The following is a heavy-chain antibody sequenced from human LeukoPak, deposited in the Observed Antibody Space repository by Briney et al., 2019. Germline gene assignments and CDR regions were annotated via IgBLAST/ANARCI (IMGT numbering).Heavy chain of an antibody. J-gene: IGHJ6*03. V-gene: IGHV3-30*02. CDR1: GFTFSSYG. D-gene: IGHD5-18*01. CDR3: ARDGDVDTAMENYYYYYMDV. Sequence: PGGSPRLSCAASGFTFSSYGMHWVRQAPGKGLEWVAFIRYDGSNKYYADSVKGRFTISRDNSKNTLYLQMNSLRAEDTAVYYCARDGDVDTAMENYYYYYMDVWGKGTTVTVSS. CDR2: IRYDGSNK.